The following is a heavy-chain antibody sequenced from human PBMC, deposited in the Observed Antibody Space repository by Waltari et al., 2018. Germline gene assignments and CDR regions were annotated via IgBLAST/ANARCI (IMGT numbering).Heavy chain of an antibody. CDR3: SRGRALFDY. J-gene: IGHJ4*02. Sequence: EVQLVESGGSLVKPGGSLRLSCAASGFSFNNAWMNWVRRAPGKGVEWVGRIENKTEGGRTDYATVVKGRLTISRDDSQNTLYLDMNSLKTEDSAVYYCSRGRALFDYWGPGTLVTVSS. V-gene: IGHV3-15*07. CDR2: IENKTEGGRT. CDR1: GFSFNNAW.